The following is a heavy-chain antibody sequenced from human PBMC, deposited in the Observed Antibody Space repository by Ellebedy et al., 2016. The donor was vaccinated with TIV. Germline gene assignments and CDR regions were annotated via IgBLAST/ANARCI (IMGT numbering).Heavy chain of an antibody. D-gene: IGHD4-17*01. CDR1: RFSFSSYW. V-gene: IGHV3-7*01. J-gene: IGHJ3*02. CDR3: ATDGSYGDYLSPTHAFVI. CDR2: INQDGSEK. Sequence: GGSLRLSCAASRFSFSSYWMSWVRQAPGKGLEWVANINQDGSEKHYVDSVKGRFTISRDNDKNSLYLQMNSLRVEDTAVYYCATDGSYGDYLSPTHAFVIWGQGTMVTVSS.